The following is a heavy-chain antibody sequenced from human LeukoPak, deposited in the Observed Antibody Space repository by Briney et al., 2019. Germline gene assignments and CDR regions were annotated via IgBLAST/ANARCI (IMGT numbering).Heavy chain of an antibody. D-gene: IGHD3-22*01. V-gene: IGHV4-34*01. CDR1: GGSFSGYY. CDR3: ARGARRADSSGYYYVRSAFDY. Sequence: SETLSLTCAVYGGSFSGYYWSWIRQPPGKGLEWIGEINHSGSTNYNPSLKSRVTISVDTSKNQLSLKLSSVTAADTAVYYCARGARRADSSGYYYVRSAFDYWGQGTLVTVSS. CDR2: INHSGST. J-gene: IGHJ4*02.